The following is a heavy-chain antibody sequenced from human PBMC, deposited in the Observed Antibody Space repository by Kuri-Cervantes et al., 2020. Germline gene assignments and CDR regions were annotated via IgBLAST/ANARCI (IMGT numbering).Heavy chain of an antibody. CDR1: GFTFSSYG. J-gene: IGHJ4*02. CDR3: ARAPAARRIFFDY. D-gene: IGHD6-6*01. CDR2: IWYDGSNK. Sequence: GESLKISCAASGFTFSSYGMHWVRQAPGKGLEWVAVIWYDGSNKYYADSVKGRFTISRDNAKNSLYLQMNSLRAEDTAVYYCARAPAARRIFFDYWGQGTLVTVST. V-gene: IGHV3-33*08.